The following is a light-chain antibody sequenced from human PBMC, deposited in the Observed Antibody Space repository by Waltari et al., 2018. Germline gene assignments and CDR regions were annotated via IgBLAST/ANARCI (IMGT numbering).Light chain of an antibody. CDR3: QHYVRLPVT. CDR1: QSVGRT. Sequence: IVLTQFPGTLSLSPGERATLSCRTSQSVGRTLAWYQQKPGQAPRLLIYGASIRATGIPDRFSGSWSGTDFSLTISRLEPEDFAVYYCQHYVRLPVTFGQGTKVEIK. J-gene: IGKJ1*01. CDR2: GAS. V-gene: IGKV3-20*01.